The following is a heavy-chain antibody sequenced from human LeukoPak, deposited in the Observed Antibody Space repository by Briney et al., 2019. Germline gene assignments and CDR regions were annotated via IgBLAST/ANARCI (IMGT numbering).Heavy chain of an antibody. CDR3: ARQDFGSGILPGY. Sequence: SETLSLTCSVSGGSISSGDYYWSWIRQPPGKGLEWIGYIYYSGSTYYNPSLKSRVTLSIDMSKSQFSLRLSSVTAADTAVYYCARQDFGSGILPGYWGQGTLVTVSS. CDR2: IYYSGST. V-gene: IGHV4-30-4*01. J-gene: IGHJ4*02. D-gene: IGHD3-10*01. CDR1: GGSISSGDYY.